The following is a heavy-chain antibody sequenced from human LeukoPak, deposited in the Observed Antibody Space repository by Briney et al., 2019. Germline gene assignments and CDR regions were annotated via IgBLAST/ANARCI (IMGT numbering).Heavy chain of an antibody. V-gene: IGHV3-7*03. J-gene: IGHJ4*02. CDR2: INQDGSER. CDR1: GFTFRDHW. D-gene: IGHD3-3*01. Sequence: GGSLRLSCAASGFTFRDHWMHWVRQAPGKGLEWVANINQDGSERYYVDPVEGRFTISRDNTRNSLYLQMNSLRAEDTAVYYCARGSSFGAYWGQGTLVTVSS. CDR3: ARGSSFGAY.